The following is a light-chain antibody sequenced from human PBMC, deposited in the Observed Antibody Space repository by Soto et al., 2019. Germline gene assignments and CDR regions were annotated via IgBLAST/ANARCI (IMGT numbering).Light chain of an antibody. CDR1: QSISNW. J-gene: IGKJ2*01. V-gene: IGKV1-5*03. CDR2: KAS. Sequence: TQSPSTLPASVGDRVTITCRASQSISNWLAWYQQKPGKAPKLLIYKASSLESGVPSRFSGSGSGTEFTLTISSLQPDDFATYYCQQYNPYSPYNFGQGTK. CDR3: QQYNPYSPYN.